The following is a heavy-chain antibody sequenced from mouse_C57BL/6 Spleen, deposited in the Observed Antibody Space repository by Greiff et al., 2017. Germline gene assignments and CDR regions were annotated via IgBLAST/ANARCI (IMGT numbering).Heavy chain of an antibody. D-gene: IGHD1-1*01. Sequence: QLQQSGPELVKPGASVKMSCKASGYTFTDYNMHWVKQSHGKSLEWIGYINPNNGGTSYNQKFKGKATFTVNKSSSTAYMELRSLTSEDSAVYYCARVTTVVADFDYWGQGTTLTVSS. V-gene: IGHV1-22*01. CDR2: INPNNGGT. J-gene: IGHJ2*01. CDR3: ARVTTVVADFDY. CDR1: GYTFTDYN.